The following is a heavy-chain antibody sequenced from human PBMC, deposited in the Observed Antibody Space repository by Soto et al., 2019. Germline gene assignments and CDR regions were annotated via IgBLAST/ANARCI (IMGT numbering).Heavy chain of an antibody. V-gene: IGHV4-61*01. CDR1: GGSVSIGTYY. D-gene: IGHD1-1*01. J-gene: IGHJ4*02. CDR2: IHYSGST. Sequence: PSETLSLTCTVPGGSVSIGTYYWSWIRQPPRKRLEWIGFIHYSGSTNYNPSLKSRVTISVDTSKNHFSLKLTSVNAADTAVYYCTRGGNASKNCHWGQGTLITVSS. CDR3: TRGGNASKNCH.